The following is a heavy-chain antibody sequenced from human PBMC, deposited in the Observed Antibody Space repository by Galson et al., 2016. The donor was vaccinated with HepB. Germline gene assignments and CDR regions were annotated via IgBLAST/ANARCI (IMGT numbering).Heavy chain of an antibody. Sequence: SETLSLTCAVSGYVIRSGYYWGWVRQPPGKGLEWIGSIYPNGTTYYNSSLKSRVTMSEDTSKKQFFLKMRSVTAADTAVYYCARARGMVRGVIINWGQGILATVSS. CDR2: IYPNGTT. CDR3: ARARGMVRGVIIN. D-gene: IGHD3-10*01. CDR1: GYVIRSGYY. V-gene: IGHV4-38-2*01. J-gene: IGHJ4*02.